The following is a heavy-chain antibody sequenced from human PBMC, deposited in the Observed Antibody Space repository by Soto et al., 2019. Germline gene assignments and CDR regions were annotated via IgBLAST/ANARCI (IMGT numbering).Heavy chain of an antibody. D-gene: IGHD2-2*02. CDR3: ASYLTTLGYN. V-gene: IGHV4-34*01. J-gene: IGHJ4*02. Sequence: SETLSLTCAVYGGSFSGYYWSWIRQPPGMGLEWIGEINHSGSTNYNPSLKSRVTISVDTSKNQFSLKLSSVTAADTAVYYCASYLTTLGYNWGQGTLVTVSS. CDR1: GGSFSGYY. CDR2: INHSGST.